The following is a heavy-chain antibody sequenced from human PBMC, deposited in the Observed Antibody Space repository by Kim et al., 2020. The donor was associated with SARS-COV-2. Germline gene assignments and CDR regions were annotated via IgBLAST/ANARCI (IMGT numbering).Heavy chain of an antibody. CDR3: ARAPAWGAYSSTHYYFDY. CDR1: GYTFTSYD. V-gene: IGHV1-8*01. D-gene: IGHD6-13*01. Sequence: ASVKVSCKPSGYTFTSYDINWVRQATGQGLEWMGWINPNSGNTGYAQKFQGRVTMTRNTSISTAYIELNNLRSEDTAAYYCARAPAWGAYSSTHYYFDYWGQGTLVAVSS. CDR2: INPNSGNT. J-gene: IGHJ4*02.